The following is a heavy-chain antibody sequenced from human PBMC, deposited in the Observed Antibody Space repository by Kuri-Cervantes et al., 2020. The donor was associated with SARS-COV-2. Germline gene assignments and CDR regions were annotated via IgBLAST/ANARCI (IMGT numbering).Heavy chain of an antibody. CDR3: ARGRRVVPAAMHYYYYMDV. V-gene: IGHV4-38-2*01. CDR1: GYSISSGYY. Sequence: SETLSLTCAVSGYSISSGYYWGWIRQPPGKGQEWIGSIYHSGSTYYNPSLKRRVTITVDTYKNQFSLKLSPVTAADTAVYYCARGRRVVPAAMHYYYYMDVWGKGTTVTVSS. J-gene: IGHJ6*03. D-gene: IGHD2-2*01. CDR2: IYHSGST.